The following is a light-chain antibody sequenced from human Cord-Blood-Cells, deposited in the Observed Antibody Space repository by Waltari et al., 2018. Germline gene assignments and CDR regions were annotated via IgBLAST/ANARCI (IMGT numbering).Light chain of an antibody. CDR1: QSLLHSNGYDY. CDR3: MQALQTPIT. CDR2: LGS. V-gene: IGKV2-28*01. Sequence: EIVMTQSPLSLPVTPGEPASISRRSSQSLLHSNGYDYLDWYLQKPGQSPQLLIYLGSNRASGVPDRFRGSGSGTDFTLKISRVEAEDVGVYYCMQALQTPITFGQGTRLEIK. J-gene: IGKJ5*01.